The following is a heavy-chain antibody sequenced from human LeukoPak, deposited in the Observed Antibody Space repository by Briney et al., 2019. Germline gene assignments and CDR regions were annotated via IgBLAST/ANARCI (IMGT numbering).Heavy chain of an antibody. CDR2: IYYSGST. J-gene: IGHJ6*02. CDR3: VLTGYSMYYYYYGMDV. CDR1: GGSNSSSSYY. D-gene: IGHD3-9*01. Sequence: SETLSLTCTVSGGSNSSSSYYWGWIRQPPGKGLEWIGSIYYSGSTYYNPSLKSRVTISVDTSKNQFSLKLSSVTAADTAVYYCVLTGYSMYYYYYGMDVWGQGTTVTVSS. V-gene: IGHV4-39*01.